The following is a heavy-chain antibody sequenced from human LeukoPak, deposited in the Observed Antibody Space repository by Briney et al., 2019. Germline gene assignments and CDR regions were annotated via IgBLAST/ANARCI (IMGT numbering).Heavy chain of an antibody. Sequence: PSETLSLTCTVSGGSISSYYWSWIRQPPGKGLEWIEHIYYSGSTNYNPSLKSRVTISVDTSKNQFSLKLSSVTAADTAVYYCARIAVAGGFHFDYWGQGTLVTVSS. CDR3: ARIAVAGGFHFDY. CDR1: GGSISSYY. D-gene: IGHD6-19*01. J-gene: IGHJ4*02. V-gene: IGHV4-59*08. CDR2: IYYSGST.